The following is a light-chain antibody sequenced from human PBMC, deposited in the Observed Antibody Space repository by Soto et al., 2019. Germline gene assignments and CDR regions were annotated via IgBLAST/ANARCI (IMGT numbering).Light chain of an antibody. CDR1: ASNFGSNT. CDR3: ATWDDGLDGPRWV. J-gene: IGLJ3*02. CDR2: SSD. V-gene: IGLV1-44*01. Sequence: QSVLTQPPAASGTPGQSDTISCSGSASNFGSNTVHWYQQLPGTAPKLLIYSSDQRPSGVPARFSGSRSGASASLAISGLQSEDEADYYCATWDDGLDGPRWVFGGGTKLTVL.